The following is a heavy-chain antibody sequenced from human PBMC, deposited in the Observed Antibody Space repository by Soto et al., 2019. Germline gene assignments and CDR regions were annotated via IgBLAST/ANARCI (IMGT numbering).Heavy chain of an antibody. V-gene: IGHV4-39*01. D-gene: IGHD2-2*01. Sequence: QLQLQESGPGLVKPSETLSLTCTVSGGSISSSSYYWAWVRQPPGKGLEWIGSVYYSGTTYYNPSLRSRVTISGDTSKNQFSLKLSSVTAADTAVFYCARLIHCKTTCCSFDYWGQGTLVTVSS. J-gene: IGHJ4*02. CDR3: ARLIHCKTTCCSFDY. CDR2: VYYSGTT. CDR1: GGSISSSSYY.